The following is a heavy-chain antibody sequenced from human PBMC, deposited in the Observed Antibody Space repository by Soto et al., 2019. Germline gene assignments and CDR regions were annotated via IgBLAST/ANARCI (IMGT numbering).Heavy chain of an antibody. Sequence: SETLSLTCAVSGGSISSGGYSWSWIRQPPGKGLEWIGYIYHSGSTYYNPSLKSRVTISVDRSKNQFSLKLSSVTAADTAVYYCARGQVVPAAPFDPWGQGTLVTVSS. CDR2: IYHSGST. CDR3: ARGQVVPAAPFDP. J-gene: IGHJ5*02. CDR1: GGSISSGGYS. D-gene: IGHD2-2*01. V-gene: IGHV4-30-2*01.